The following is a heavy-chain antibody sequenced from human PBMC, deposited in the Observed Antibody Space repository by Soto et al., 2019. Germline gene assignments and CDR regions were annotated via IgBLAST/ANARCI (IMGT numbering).Heavy chain of an antibody. V-gene: IGHV4-34*01. Sequence: SETLSLTCAVYGGSFSGYYWSWIRQPPGEGLEWIGEINHKGNINYNPSLKSRVTISVDTSKNQFSLNLTSVTAADTAVYYCARGIVGGDYYYYYTDVWGKGTRVTVSS. CDR2: INHKGNI. CDR3: ARGIVGGDYYYYYTDV. J-gene: IGHJ6*03. D-gene: IGHD3-16*02. CDR1: GGSFSGYY.